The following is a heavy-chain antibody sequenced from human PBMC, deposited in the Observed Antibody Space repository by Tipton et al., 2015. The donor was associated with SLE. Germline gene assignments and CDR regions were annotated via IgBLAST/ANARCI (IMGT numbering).Heavy chain of an antibody. CDR3: ARDGDAIVGTTGAFDI. V-gene: IGHV4-38-2*02. Sequence: LSLTCTVSGYSISSDYYWGWIRQPPGKGLTWIGNIYHSGNTYYSPSLRSRLTISIDASKNQFSMRLTSVTAADTAVYYCARDGDAIVGTTGAFDIWGQGTMVTVSS. J-gene: IGHJ3*02. CDR1: GYSISSDYY. D-gene: IGHD1-26*01. CDR2: IYHSGNT.